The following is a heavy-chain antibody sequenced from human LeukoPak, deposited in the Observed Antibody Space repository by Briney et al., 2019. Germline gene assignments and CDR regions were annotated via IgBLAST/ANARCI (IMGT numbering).Heavy chain of an antibody. Sequence: PSQTLSLTCTVSGGSISSGGYYWSWIRQHPGKGLEWIGYIYYSGSTYYNPSLKSRVTISVDTSKNQFSLKLSSVTAADTAVYYCARVTGSGYYPDYWGQGTLVTVSS. D-gene: IGHD3-22*01. CDR1: GGSISSGGYY. CDR3: ARVTGSGYYPDY. J-gene: IGHJ4*02. CDR2: IYYSGST. V-gene: IGHV4-31*03.